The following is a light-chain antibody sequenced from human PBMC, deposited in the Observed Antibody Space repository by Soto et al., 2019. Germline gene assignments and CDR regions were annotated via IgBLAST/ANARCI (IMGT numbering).Light chain of an antibody. V-gene: IGLV1-40*01. CDR2: GNG. Sequence: QSVLTQPPSASGTPGQRVTISCSGSSSNIGSNYVYWYQQLPGTAPKLLIYGNGNRPSGVPDRFSGSKSGTSASLAITGLHAEDEADYYCQSYDSSLSGSEVFGNGTKLTVL. CDR1: SSNIGSNY. CDR3: QSYDSSLSGSEV. J-gene: IGLJ1*01.